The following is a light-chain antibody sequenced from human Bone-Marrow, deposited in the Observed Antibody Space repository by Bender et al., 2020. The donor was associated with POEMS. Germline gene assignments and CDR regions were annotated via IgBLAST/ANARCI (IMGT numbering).Light chain of an antibody. J-gene: IGLJ3*02. CDR1: SGHSTYT. CDR2: VNSDGSH. CDR3: QSWAAGIGWV. V-gene: IGLV4-69*01. Sequence: QVVVTQSPSASASLGASVKLTCTLSSGHSTYTIAWHQQQSEKGPRYLMKVNSDGSHIRGDGIPDRFSGSSSGAERYLFISSLQSEDEADYYCQSWAAGIGWVFGGGTKLTVL.